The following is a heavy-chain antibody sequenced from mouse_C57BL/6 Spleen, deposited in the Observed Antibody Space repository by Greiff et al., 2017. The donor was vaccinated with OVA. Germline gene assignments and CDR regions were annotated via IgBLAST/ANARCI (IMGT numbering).Heavy chain of an antibody. J-gene: IGHJ4*01. CDR2: IYPSDSET. Sequence: QVQLKQPGAELVRPGSSVKLSCKASGYTFTSYWMDWVKQRPGQGLEWIGNIYPSDSETHYNQKFKDKATLTVDKSSSTAYMQLSSLTSEDSAVYYCARDGSSLYYYAMYYWGQGTSVTVSS. V-gene: IGHV1-61*01. D-gene: IGHD1-1*01. CDR1: GYTFTSYW. CDR3: ARDGSSLYYYAMYY.